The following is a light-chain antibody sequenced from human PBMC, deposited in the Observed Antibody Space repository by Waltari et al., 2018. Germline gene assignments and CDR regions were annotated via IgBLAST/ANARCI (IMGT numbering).Light chain of an antibody. CDR3: QQYDDLPLT. CDR2: DAS. J-gene: IGKJ4*01. CDR1: QDIRKY. Sequence: DIQMTQSPSSLSASVGDRVTITCQASQDIRKYLNWYQQIPGNAPQLLIYDASILETGVPSRFSGSGSGTHFTFTINTLQPEDIATYYCQQYDDLPLTFGGGTKVEIK. V-gene: IGKV1-33*01.